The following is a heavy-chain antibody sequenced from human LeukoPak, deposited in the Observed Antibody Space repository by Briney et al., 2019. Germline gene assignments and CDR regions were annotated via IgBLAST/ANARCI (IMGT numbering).Heavy chain of an antibody. J-gene: IGHJ4*02. Sequence: GGSLRLSCAASGFTFSSYGMHWVRQAPGKGLEWVSSISSSSSYIYYADSVKGRFTISRDNAKNSLYLQMNSLRADDTAVYYCAKAQDIVVVPAAMDYWGQGTLVTVSS. CDR3: AKAQDIVVVPAAMDY. CDR2: ISSSSSYI. V-gene: IGHV3-21*01. D-gene: IGHD2-2*01. CDR1: GFTFSSYG.